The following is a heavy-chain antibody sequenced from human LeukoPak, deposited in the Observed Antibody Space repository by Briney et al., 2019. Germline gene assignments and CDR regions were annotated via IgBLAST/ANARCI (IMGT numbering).Heavy chain of an antibody. D-gene: IGHD1-26*01. Sequence: KSSETLSLTCTVSGGSISSYHWSWIRQPPGKGLEWIGYIYYSGSTNYNPSLKSRVTISVDTSKNQFSLKLSSVTAADTAVYYCASLYSGSSWASDYWGQGTLVTVSS. CDR1: GGSISSYH. V-gene: IGHV4-59*08. CDR2: IYYSGST. J-gene: IGHJ4*02. CDR3: ASLYSGSSWASDY.